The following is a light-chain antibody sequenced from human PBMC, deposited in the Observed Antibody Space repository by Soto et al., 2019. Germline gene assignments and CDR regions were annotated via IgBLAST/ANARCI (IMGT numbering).Light chain of an antibody. J-gene: IGLJ2*01. CDR2: EVT. CDR1: SSDIGAYNY. V-gene: IGLV2-8*01. Sequence: QSALTQPPSASGSPGQSVTISCSGTSSDIGAYNYVSWYQQHPGKAPKLLISEVTKRPSGVPDRFSGSKSGNTASLTVSGLQGDHEADYYCSSYGGNNNYVIFGGGTKVTVL. CDR3: SSYGGNNNYVI.